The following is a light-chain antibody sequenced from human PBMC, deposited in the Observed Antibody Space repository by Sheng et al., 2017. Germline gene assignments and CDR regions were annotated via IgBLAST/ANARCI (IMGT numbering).Light chain of an antibody. V-gene: IGLV8-61*01. CDR1: SGSVYPTNY. CDR2: NTG. CDR3: LMSTGGGIRV. Sequence: QTVVTQEPSFSVSPGGTVTLTCGFTSGSVYPTNYPAWYQVTPGLPPRPLIYNTGTRSSGVPDRFSGSILGTKAALTIAGAQAEDESEYYCLMSTGGGIRVFGTGTKLTVL. J-gene: IGLJ1*01.